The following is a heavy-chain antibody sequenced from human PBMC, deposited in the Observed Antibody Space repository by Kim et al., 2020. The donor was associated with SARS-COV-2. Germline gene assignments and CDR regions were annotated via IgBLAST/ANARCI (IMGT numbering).Heavy chain of an antibody. D-gene: IGHD2-2*01. Sequence: GSVKCRFTISRDKSKNTLNLQMNSLRAEDTAVYYCAEDTRSSKGPNAFDYWGQGTLVTVSS. J-gene: IGHJ4*02. CDR3: AEDTRSSKGPNAFDY. V-gene: IGHV3-23*01.